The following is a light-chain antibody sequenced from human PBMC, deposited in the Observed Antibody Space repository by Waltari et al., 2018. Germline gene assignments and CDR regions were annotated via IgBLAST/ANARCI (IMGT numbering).Light chain of an antibody. J-gene: IGKJ5*01. V-gene: IGKV3D-15*01. CDR2: SAS. CDR3: QQYNNWPPIT. Sequence: EIVMTQSPPTLSVSPVERATLSCRASQSVSNSLAWYQHRPGRAPRLLIHSASTRAPGIPARFSGSGSETEFTLTISNLQSEDFALYYCQQYNNWPPITFGQGTRLEIK. CDR1: QSVSNS.